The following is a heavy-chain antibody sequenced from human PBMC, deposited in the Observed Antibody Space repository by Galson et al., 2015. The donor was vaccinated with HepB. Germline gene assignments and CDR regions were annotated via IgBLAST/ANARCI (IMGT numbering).Heavy chain of an antibody. Sequence: SLRLSCAASEFTFDDYAMSWVRQAPGKGLEWVSGINWNGGNTDYADSVKGRFTISRDNARNSLFLHMTRLRVEDTAFYYCARKGGPIDYGELDYWGQGTLVTVSS. J-gene: IGHJ4*02. CDR2: INWNGGNT. CDR3: ARKGGPIDYGELDY. V-gene: IGHV3-20*04. D-gene: IGHD4-17*01. CDR1: EFTFDDYA.